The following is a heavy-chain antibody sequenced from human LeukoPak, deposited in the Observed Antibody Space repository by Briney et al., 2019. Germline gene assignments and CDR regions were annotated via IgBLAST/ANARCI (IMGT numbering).Heavy chain of an antibody. Sequence: SETLSLTCTVTGGSISSYYWSWIRQPPGKGLEWNGNIYYSGSTNYNPSLKTRVTISVDTSKNQIPLKLSSVTGADTAVYYCARGEYCSGGSWYWFEPTGQGTLVSVSS. CDR2: IYYSGST. J-gene: IGHJ5*02. D-gene: IGHD2-15*01. CDR3: ARGEYCSGGSWYWFEP. CDR1: GGSISSYY. V-gene: IGHV4-59*01.